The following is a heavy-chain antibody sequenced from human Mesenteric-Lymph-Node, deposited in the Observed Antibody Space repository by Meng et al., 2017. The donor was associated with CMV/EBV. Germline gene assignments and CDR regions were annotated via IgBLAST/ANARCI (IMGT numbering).Heavy chain of an antibody. CDR2: IYYSGST. CDR3: ATLLKGGGRYYYYGMDV. CDR1: GGSISSSY. D-gene: IGHD3-16*01. Sequence: SETLSLTCSVSGGSISSSYWNWIRQPPGQGLEWIGYIYYSGSTNYNPSLRTRVTISVDTSKNQFSLRLNSVTAADTAVYYCATLLKGGGRYYYYGMDVWGQGTTVTVSS. J-gene: IGHJ6*02. V-gene: IGHV4-59*01.